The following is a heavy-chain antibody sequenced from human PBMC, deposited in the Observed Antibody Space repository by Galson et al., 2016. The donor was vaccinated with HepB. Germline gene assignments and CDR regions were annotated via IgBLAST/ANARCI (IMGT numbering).Heavy chain of an antibody. CDR2: IWYDGSEK. CDR3: AKDGDGGNSGTGHLDS. Sequence: SLRLSCAASGFMFRDYAMHWVRQAPGKGLEWLSIIWYDGSEKYYADSVKGRFTISRDNSKNTLYLQMDSLRTEDTALYYCAKDGDGGNSGTGHLDSWGQGVLVTVSS. J-gene: IGHJ4*02. V-gene: IGHV3-33*04. D-gene: IGHD4-23*01. CDR1: GFMFRDYA.